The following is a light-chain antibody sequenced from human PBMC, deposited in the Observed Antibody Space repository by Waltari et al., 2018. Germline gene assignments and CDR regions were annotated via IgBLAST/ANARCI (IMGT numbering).Light chain of an antibody. V-gene: IGKV1-39*01. CDR3: QQTYNTLWT. CDR1: QSINNY. Sequence: DIKLTQSPSSLSASVGDRVTITCRASQSINNYLNWYQQKPGQAPKLLIYAVSSLQGAVPSRFGGSGSGTDFTLTINSLQPEDFATYYCQQTYNTLWTFGQGTKVEIK. CDR2: AVS. J-gene: IGKJ1*01.